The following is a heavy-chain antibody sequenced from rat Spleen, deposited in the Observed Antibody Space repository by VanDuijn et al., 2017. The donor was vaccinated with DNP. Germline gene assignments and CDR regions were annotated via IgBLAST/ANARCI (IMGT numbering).Heavy chain of an antibody. CDR1: GFTFKIHW. J-gene: IGHJ2*01. D-gene: IGHD1-11*01. CDR3: AKGRWDYFDY. CDR2: ITGSGGST. V-gene: IGHV5-31*01. Sequence: EVQLVESGGDLVQPGRSLKLSCVASGFTFKIHWLTWIRQVPGRGLEWVSSITGSGGSTFYADSVKGRLSISRDNAKRTLYLQMDSLSSEDTATYYCAKGRWDYFDYWGQGVMVTVSS.